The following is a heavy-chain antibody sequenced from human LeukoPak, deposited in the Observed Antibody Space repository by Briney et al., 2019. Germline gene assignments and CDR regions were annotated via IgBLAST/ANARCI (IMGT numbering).Heavy chain of an antibody. CDR3: ARVSGITMIVVVQSDGFDI. D-gene: IGHD3-22*01. J-gene: IGHJ3*02. CDR1: GGSISSSSYY. Sequence: PSETLSLTCTVSGGSISSSSYYWGWIRQPPGKGLEWIGSIYDSGSAYYNPSLKSRVTISVDTSKNQFSLKLSSVTAADTAVYYCARVSGITMIVVVQSDGFDIWGQGTMVSVSS. V-gene: IGHV4-39*07. CDR2: IYDSGSA.